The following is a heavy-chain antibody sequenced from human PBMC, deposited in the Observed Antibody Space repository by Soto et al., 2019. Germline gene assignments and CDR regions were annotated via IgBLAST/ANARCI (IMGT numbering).Heavy chain of an antibody. CDR2: IKSTTEGGTT. V-gene: IGHV3-15*01. CDR3: TTESPHSDY. J-gene: IGHJ4*02. CDR1: GFTFSNAW. Sequence: ESGGGLVKPGGSLRLSCAGSGFTFSNAWMSWVRQAPGKGLEWVGRIKSTTEGGTTDYAAPVKGRFTISRDDSKHTLHLQMDSLKTEDTAVYYCTTESPHSDYWGQGTLVTVSS.